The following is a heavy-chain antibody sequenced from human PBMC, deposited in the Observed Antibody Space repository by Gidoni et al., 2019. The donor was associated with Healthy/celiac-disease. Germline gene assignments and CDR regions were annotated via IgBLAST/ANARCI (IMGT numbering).Heavy chain of an antibody. CDR1: GFTFSNAW. J-gene: IGHJ6*02. CDR3: TTGESGYPNYYYYGMDV. V-gene: IGHV3-15*01. CDR2: IKSKTDCGTT. D-gene: IGHD3-3*01. Sequence: EVQLVESGGGLVKPGGSLRLSCAASGFTFSNAWMSWVRQAPGKGLGWVGRIKSKTDCGTTDYAAPVKGRFTISRDDSKNTLYLQMNSLKTEDTAVYYCTTGESGYPNYYYYGMDVWGQGTTVTVSS.